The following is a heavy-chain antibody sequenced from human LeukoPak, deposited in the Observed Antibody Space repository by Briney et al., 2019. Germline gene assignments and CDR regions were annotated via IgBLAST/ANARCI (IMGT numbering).Heavy chain of an antibody. J-gene: IGHJ5*02. D-gene: IGHD3-10*01. Sequence: KPSETPSLTCNVSGGSISSSPYYWGWIRQSPGKGLEWIGSIYYSGTTYYNPSLKSRVTISVDTSKNQFSLKLSSVTAADTAVYYCARDSSYYYGSGNNWFDPWGQGTLVTVSS. V-gene: IGHV4-39*07. CDR3: ARDSSYYYGSGNNWFDP. CDR2: IYYSGTT. CDR1: GGSISSSPYY.